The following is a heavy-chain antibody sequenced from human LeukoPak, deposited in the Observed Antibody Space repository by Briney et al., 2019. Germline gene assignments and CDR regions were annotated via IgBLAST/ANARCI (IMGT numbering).Heavy chain of an antibody. Sequence: ASVKVSCKASGYTFTGYYMHWVRQAPGQGLEWMGWINPNSGGTNYAQKLQGRVTMTTDTSTSTAYMELRSLRSDDTAVYYCAYRGEPDDYYYGMDVWGQGTTVTVSS. CDR1: GYTFTGYY. V-gene: IGHV1-2*02. J-gene: IGHJ6*02. CDR2: INPNSGGT. D-gene: IGHD3-16*01. CDR3: AYRGEPDDYYYGMDV.